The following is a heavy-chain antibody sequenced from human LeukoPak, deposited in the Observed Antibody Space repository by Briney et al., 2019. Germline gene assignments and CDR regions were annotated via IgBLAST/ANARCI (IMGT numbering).Heavy chain of an antibody. V-gene: IGHV1-69*13. CDR1: GYTFTGYY. D-gene: IGHD3-22*01. Sequence: GASVKVSCKASGYTFTGYYMHWVRQAPGQGLEWMGGIIPIFGTANYAQKFQGRVTITADESTSTAYMELSSLRSEDTAVYYCATTRHYDSSGYYSPIDAFDIWGQGTMVTVSS. CDR3: ATTRHYDSSGYYSPIDAFDI. J-gene: IGHJ3*02. CDR2: IIPIFGTA.